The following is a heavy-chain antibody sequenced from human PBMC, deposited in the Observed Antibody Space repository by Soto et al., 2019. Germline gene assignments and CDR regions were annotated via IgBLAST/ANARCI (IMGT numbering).Heavy chain of an antibody. J-gene: IGHJ4*02. CDR3: ARIPRYSYATSDPLDN. V-gene: IGHV1-69*08. CDR1: GGTFNTYT. D-gene: IGHD2-15*01. CDR2: ILPIMGSV. Sequence: SVKVSFKASGGTFNTYTFSWVRQAPGQGLEWMGSILPIMGSVNYAHDFRGRLSITADPSTTTAYMELTSLTSHDTAMYYCARIPRYSYATSDPLDNWGQGTLVTVSS.